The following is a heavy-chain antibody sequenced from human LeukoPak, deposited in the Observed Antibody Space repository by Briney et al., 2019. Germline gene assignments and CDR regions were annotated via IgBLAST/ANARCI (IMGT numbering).Heavy chain of an antibody. V-gene: IGHV4-4*07. CDR3: ARDLIVPDAMTGSGSYSTGY. D-gene: IGHD3-10*01. CDR2: IYSSGST. CDR1: GGSISSYY. Sequence: SETLSLTCTVSGGSISSYYWSWIRQPAGKGLEWIGRIYSSGSTNYNPSLKSRVTMSVDTSKNQFSLKLSSVTAADTAVYYCARDLIVPDAMTGSGSYSTGYWGQGTLATVSS. J-gene: IGHJ4*02.